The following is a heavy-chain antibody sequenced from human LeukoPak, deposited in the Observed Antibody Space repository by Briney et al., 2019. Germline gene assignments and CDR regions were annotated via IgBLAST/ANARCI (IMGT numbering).Heavy chain of an antibody. D-gene: IGHD6-13*01. CDR1: GFTFSAYW. CDR3: ARTLYSSSWFDP. V-gene: IGHV3-74*01. Sequence: PGGSLRLSCAASGFTFSAYWMHWVRQAPGKGLVWVSRINSDGISTSYADSVKGRFTISRDNAKNTLYLQMNSLRAEDTAVYYCARTLYSSSWFDPWGQGTLVIVSS. CDR2: INSDGIST. J-gene: IGHJ5*02.